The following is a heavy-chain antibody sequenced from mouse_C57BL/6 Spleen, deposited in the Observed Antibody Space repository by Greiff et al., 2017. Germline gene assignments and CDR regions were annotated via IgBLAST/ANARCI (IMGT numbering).Heavy chain of an antibody. CDR1: GFTFSDYY. D-gene: IGHD1-1*01. CDR2: INYGGSST. CDR3: GRVTTVVGFDY. Sequence: EVMLVESEGGLVQPGSSMKLSCTASGFTFSDYYMPWVRQVPEQGLEWVANINYGGSSTYYLDSLKSRFIISRDNAKNILYLQMSSLKSEDTATYYCGRVTTVVGFDYWGQGTTLTVSA. J-gene: IGHJ2*01. V-gene: IGHV5-16*01.